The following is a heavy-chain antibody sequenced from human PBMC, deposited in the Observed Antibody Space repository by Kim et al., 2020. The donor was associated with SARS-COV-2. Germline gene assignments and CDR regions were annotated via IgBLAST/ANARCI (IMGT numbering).Heavy chain of an antibody. Sequence: YYADSVKGRFTISRDNSKNTLYLQMNSLRAEDTAVYYCAKGGATNHSDYWGQGTLVTVSS. D-gene: IGHD1-26*01. J-gene: IGHJ4*02. CDR3: AKGGATNHSDY. V-gene: IGHV3-23*01.